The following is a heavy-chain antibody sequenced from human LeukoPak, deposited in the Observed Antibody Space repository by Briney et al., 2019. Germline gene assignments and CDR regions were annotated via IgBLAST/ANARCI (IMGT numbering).Heavy chain of an antibody. J-gene: IGHJ4*02. CDR2: IYTSGNT. CDR3: AGEERYAYFDY. Sequence: SETLSLTCTVSGGSISSYFWSWIRQPAGKGLEWIRRIYTSGNTNHNPSLKSRVTMSVDTSKNQFSLKLSSVTAADTAVYYCAGEERYAYFDYWGQGTLVTVSS. D-gene: IGHD1-1*01. V-gene: IGHV4-4*07. CDR1: GGSISSYF.